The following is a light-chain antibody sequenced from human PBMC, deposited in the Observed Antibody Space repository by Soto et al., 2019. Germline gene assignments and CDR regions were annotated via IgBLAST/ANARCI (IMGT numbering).Light chain of an antibody. Sequence: ELVLTQSPATLSLSPGARATLSCRASQSVSSYLAWYQQKPGQAPRLLIYGASSRATGIPDRFSGSGSGTDFTLTISRLEPEEFAVYYCQKYGSSPRTFGQGTKVDIK. CDR1: QSVSSY. CDR3: QKYGSSPRT. CDR2: GAS. J-gene: IGKJ1*01. V-gene: IGKV3-20*01.